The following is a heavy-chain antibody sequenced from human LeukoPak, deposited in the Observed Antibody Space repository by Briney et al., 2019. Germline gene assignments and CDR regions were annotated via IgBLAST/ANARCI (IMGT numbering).Heavy chain of an antibody. CDR2: IYHFGST. V-gene: IGHV4-39*01. Sequence: SGTLSLTCTVSGGAISTNGYYWGWIRQPPGMGLEWVGSIYHFGSTYYNASLKSRVTMSVDTSKNQFSLRLISVTAADTAVYYCAGLLADKRGFGYWGQGTLVTVSS. J-gene: IGHJ4*02. CDR3: AGLLADKRGFGY. D-gene: IGHD2/OR15-2a*01. CDR1: GGAISTNGYY.